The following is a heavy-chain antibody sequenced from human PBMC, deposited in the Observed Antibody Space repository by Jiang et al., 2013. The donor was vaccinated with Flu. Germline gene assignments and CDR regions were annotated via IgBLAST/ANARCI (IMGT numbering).Heavy chain of an antibody. CDR2: IYYSGST. D-gene: IGHD5-18*01. V-gene: IGHV4-39*07. CDR1: AGSISSSSSY. CDR3: ARQDHSYAEFDY. Sequence: GSGLVKPSETLSLTCTVSAGSISSSSSYWGWIRQPPGKGLEWIGSIYYSGSTYYNPSLKSRVTISVDTSKNQFSLKLSSVTAADTAVYYCARQDHSYAEFDYWGQGTLVTVSS. J-gene: IGHJ4*02.